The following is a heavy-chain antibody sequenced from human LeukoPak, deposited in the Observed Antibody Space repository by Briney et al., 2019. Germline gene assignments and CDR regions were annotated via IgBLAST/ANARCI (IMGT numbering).Heavy chain of an antibody. V-gene: IGHV4-38-2*02. J-gene: IGHJ3*02. Sequence: SETLSLTCTVSGYSISSGYYWGWIRQPPGKGLEWIGSIYHSGSTYYNPSLKSRVTISVDTSKNQFSLKLSSVTAADTAVYYCASCLAVAGTGAFDIWGQGTMVTVSS. CDR2: IYHSGST. CDR3: ASCLAVAGTGAFDI. CDR1: GYSISSGYY. D-gene: IGHD6-19*01.